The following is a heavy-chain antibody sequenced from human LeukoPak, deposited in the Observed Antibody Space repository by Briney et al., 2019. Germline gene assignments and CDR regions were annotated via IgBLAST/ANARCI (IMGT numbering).Heavy chain of an antibody. Sequence: PSETLSLTCTASGGSISSYYWSWIQQPPGKGLEWIGYIYYSGSTNYNPSLKSRVTISVDTSKNQFSLKLSSVTAADTAVYYCARRGYYYDNSGYYHEGYFDYWGQGTLVTVSS. CDR2: IYYSGST. D-gene: IGHD3-22*01. J-gene: IGHJ4*02. V-gene: IGHV4-59*01. CDR3: ARRGYYYDNSGYYHEGYFDY. CDR1: GGSISSYY.